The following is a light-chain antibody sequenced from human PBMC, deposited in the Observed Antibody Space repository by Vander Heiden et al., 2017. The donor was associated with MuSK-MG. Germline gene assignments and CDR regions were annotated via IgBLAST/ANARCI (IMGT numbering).Light chain of an antibody. CDR3: RQSIQLPWT. CDR1: QSLLHRNGKTY. J-gene: IGKJ1*01. Sequence: VTPGEAASNYRKFSQSLLHRNGKTYLDWYLQKPGQPPQLLIYEGSNRGSGVPDRFSGSGSGTDFTLKISRVEAEDVGVYYCRQSIQLPWTFGQGTKVEIK. V-gene: IGKV2D-29*01. CDR2: EGS.